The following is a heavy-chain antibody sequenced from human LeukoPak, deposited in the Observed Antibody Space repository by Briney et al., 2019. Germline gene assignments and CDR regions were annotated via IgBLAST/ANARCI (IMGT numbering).Heavy chain of an antibody. J-gene: IGHJ4*02. CDR3: ARALYCGGDCLASEMATSEFDY. CDR1: GYTFTSYG. V-gene: IGHV1-18*01. D-gene: IGHD2-21*02. CDR2: ISAYNGNT. Sequence: ASVKVSCKASGYTFTSYGISWVRQAPGQGLEWMGWISAYNGNTNYAQKLQVRVTMTTYTSTSTAYMELRSLRSDDTAVYYCARALYCGGDCLASEMATSEFDYWGQGTLVTVSS.